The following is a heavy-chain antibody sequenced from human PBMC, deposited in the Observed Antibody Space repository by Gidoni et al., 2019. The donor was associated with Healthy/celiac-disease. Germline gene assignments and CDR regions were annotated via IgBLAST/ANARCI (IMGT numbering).Heavy chain of an antibody. CDR2: IDWDDDK. J-gene: IGHJ4*02. CDR3: ARCSYDILTGNPGGFDY. Sequence: QVTLRESGPALVKPTQTLTLTCTFSGFSLSTSGMCVSWIRQPPGKALEWLARIDWDDDKYYSTSLKTRLTISKDTSKNQVVLTMTNMDPVDTATYYCARCSYDILTGNPGGFDYWGQGTLVTVSS. D-gene: IGHD3-9*01. V-gene: IGHV2-70*15. CDR1: GFSLSTSGMC.